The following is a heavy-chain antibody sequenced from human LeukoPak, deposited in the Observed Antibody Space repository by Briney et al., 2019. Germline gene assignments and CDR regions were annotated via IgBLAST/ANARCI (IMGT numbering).Heavy chain of an antibody. Sequence: QTLSLTCTVSGGSINNNDYYWSWIRQPPGKALEWLARIDWDDDKYYSTSLKTRLTISKDTSKNQVVLTMTNMDPVDTATYYCARINGYDNSECFDYWGQGTLVTVSS. CDR1: GGSINNNDYY. V-gene: IGHV2-70*11. CDR2: IDWDDDK. D-gene: IGHD5-12*01. CDR3: ARINGYDNSECFDY. J-gene: IGHJ4*02.